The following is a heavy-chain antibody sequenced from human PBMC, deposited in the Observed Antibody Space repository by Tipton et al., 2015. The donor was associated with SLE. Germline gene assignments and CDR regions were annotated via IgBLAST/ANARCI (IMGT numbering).Heavy chain of an antibody. CDR3: AKDRGGYDYRVYFEY. V-gene: IGHV3-30*02. CDR2: IRYDGSDK. D-gene: IGHD5-12*01. CDR1: GFTFSSYG. Sequence: GSLRLSCAASGFTFSSYGMHWVRQAPVKGLEWVAFIRYDGSDKDYADSVKGRFTISRDNSKNTLYLQMNSLRAEDTAVYYCAKDRGGYDYRVYFEYWGQGTLVTVSS. J-gene: IGHJ4*02.